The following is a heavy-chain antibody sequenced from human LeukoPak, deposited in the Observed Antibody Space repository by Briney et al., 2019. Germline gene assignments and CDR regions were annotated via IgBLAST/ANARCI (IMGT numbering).Heavy chain of an antibody. CDR3: ARIVVVIDDAFDI. J-gene: IGHJ3*02. CDR2: INPNSGGT. V-gene: IGHV1-2*02. Sequence: ASVKVSCKASGYTFTGYYMHWARQAPGQGLEWMGWINPNSGGTNYAQKFQGRVTMTRDTSISTAYMELSRLRSDDTAVYYCARIVVVIDDAFDIWGQGTMVTVSS. CDR1: GYTFTGYY. D-gene: IGHD3-22*01.